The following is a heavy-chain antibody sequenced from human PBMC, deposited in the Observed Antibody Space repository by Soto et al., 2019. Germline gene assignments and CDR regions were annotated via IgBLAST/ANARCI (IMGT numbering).Heavy chain of an antibody. CDR3: ARANWNPRKGFNP. V-gene: IGHV4-31*03. J-gene: IGHJ5*02. CDR1: GDSIRSGGYY. Sequence: QVQLQESGPRLVKPSQTLSLSCTVSGDSIRSGGYYWSWIRQHPGKGLEWIGYIYYSGSTDYNPSLTSRVTISVDSSKNEFSLKLSSVTAADTAVYYCARANWNPRKGFNPWGQGTLVTVSS. CDR2: IYYSGST. D-gene: IGHD1-1*01.